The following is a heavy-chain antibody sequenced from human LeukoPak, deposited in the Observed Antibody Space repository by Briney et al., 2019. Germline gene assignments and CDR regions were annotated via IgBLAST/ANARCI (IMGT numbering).Heavy chain of an antibody. CDR2: MSSSSSYI. Sequence: PGGSLRLSCAASGFTFSSYSMNWVRQAPGKGLEWVSSMSSSSSYIYYADSVKGRFTISRDNAKNSLYLQMNSLRAEDTAVYYCARSITIFGVVTDDAFDIWGQGTMVTVSS. CDR3: ARSITIFGVVTDDAFDI. D-gene: IGHD3-3*01. V-gene: IGHV3-21*01. J-gene: IGHJ3*02. CDR1: GFTFSSYS.